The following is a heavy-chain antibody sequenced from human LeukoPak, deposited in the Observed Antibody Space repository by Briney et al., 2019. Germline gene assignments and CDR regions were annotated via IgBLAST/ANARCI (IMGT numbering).Heavy chain of an antibody. CDR3: AREIFGYCSGGSCYLLDY. CDR2: INPSGGST. J-gene: IGHJ4*02. V-gene: IGHV1-46*01. Sequence: ASVKVSCKASGYTFTSYYMHWVRQAPGQGLEWMGIINPSGGSTSYAQKFQGRVTMTRDTSTSTVYMELSSLRSEDTAVYYCAREIFGYCSGGSCYLLDYWGQGTLVTVS. CDR1: GYTFTSYY. D-gene: IGHD2-15*01.